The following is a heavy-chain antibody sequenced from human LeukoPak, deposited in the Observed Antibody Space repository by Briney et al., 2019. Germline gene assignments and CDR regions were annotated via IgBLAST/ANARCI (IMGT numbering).Heavy chain of an antibody. CDR1: GFTFSSYA. D-gene: IGHD3-9*01. J-gene: IGHJ4*02. CDR3: AKDRYYDILSGYYKTPLIDY. CDR2: ISGSGGST. V-gene: IGHV3-23*01. Sequence: PGGSLRLSCAASGFTFSSYAMSWVRQAPGKGLEWVSAISGSGGSTYYADSVKGRFTISRDNSKNTLYLQMNSLRAEDTAVYYCAKDRYYDILSGYYKTPLIDYWGQGTLVTVSS.